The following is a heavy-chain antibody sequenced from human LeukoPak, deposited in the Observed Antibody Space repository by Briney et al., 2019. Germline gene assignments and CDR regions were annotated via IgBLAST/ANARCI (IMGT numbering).Heavy chain of an antibody. CDR3: ARDKSGDYYDSSGYTDYYYMDV. Sequence: PSETLSLTCTVYGGSISGYFWSWIRQPAGKGLEWIGGIYTSGSTNCNPSLKSRVTISVDTSKNQFSLKLSSVTAADTAVFYCARDKSGDYYDSSGYTDYYYMDVWGKGTTVTVSS. CDR1: GGSISGYF. J-gene: IGHJ6*03. D-gene: IGHD3-22*01. V-gene: IGHV4-4*07. CDR2: IYTSGST.